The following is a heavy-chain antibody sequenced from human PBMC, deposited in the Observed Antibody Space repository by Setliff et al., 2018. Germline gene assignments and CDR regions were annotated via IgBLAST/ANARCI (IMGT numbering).Heavy chain of an antibody. Sequence: ASVKVSCKASRHTFRSYGVSWVRQAPGQGLEWMGWISANGQTKYTHKLQDRVILSTDTSTSTAYVELRSLRSDDTAVYFCARVTYCGGDCYSFDYWGQGTLVTVSS. CDR2: ISANGQT. D-gene: IGHD2-21*01. J-gene: IGHJ4*02. CDR3: ARVTYCGGDCYSFDY. V-gene: IGHV1-18*01. CDR1: RHTFRSYG.